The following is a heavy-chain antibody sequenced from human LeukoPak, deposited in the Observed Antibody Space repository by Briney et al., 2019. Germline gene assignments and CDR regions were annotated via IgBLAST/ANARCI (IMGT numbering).Heavy chain of an antibody. CDR2: ISYDGSNK. D-gene: IGHD3-22*01. Sequence: GRSLRLSCAASGFTFSNYAMHWVRQAPGKGLEWVAVISYDGSNKYYADSVKGRFTTSRDNSKNTLYLQMNSLRAEDTAVYYCARCPYYDSSGYYQFDYWGQGTLVSVSS. CDR1: GFTFSNYA. J-gene: IGHJ4*02. V-gene: IGHV3-30*04. CDR3: ARCPYYDSSGYYQFDY.